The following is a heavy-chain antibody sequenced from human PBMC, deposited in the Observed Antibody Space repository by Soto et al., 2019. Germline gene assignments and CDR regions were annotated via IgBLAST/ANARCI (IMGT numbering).Heavy chain of an antibody. J-gene: IGHJ6*02. Sequence: EVQLVESGGGLVKPGGSLRLSCVASGLSLTNAWMTWVRQAPGKGLEWVGRINSRTDGGTPDYAAPVKGRFTISSDDSQNTLYPHMDSLKPEVIELYHWSTDIGISVLDFCGQGTTVTVSS. CDR3: STDIGISVLDF. V-gene: IGHV3-15*01. CDR1: GLSLTNAW. D-gene: IGHD1-26*01. CDR2: INSRTDGGTP.